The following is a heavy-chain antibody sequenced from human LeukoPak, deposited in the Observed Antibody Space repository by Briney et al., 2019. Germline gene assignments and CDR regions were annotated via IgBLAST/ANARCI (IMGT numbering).Heavy chain of an antibody. D-gene: IGHD5-24*01. V-gene: IGHV1-24*01. CDR2: FDPEDGET. J-gene: IGHJ4*02. Sequence: ASVKVSCKVSGYTLTELSMHWVRQAPGKGLEWMGGFDPEDGETIYAQKFQGRVTMTEDTSTDTAYMELSSLRSEDTAVYYCARGSGDGYNYVGENYFDYWGQGTLVTVSS. CDR1: GYTLTELS. CDR3: ARGSGDGYNYVGENYFDY.